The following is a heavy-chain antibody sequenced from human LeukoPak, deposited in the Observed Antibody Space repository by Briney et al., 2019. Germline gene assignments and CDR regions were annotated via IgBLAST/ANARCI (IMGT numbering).Heavy chain of an antibody. D-gene: IGHD6-13*01. CDR1: GYTFADYG. J-gene: IGHJ6*02. CDR3: ARSNSRSSSSSWYGRGYYYYGMDV. V-gene: IGHV1-18*01. Sequence: ASVKVSCKASGYTFADYGISWVRQAPGQGLEWMGCLSAYNGNTYYAQKLQGRVTMTTDTSTSTAYMELRSLRSDDTAVYYCARSNSRSSSSSWYGRGYYYYGMDVWGQGTTVTVSS. CDR2: LSAYNGNT.